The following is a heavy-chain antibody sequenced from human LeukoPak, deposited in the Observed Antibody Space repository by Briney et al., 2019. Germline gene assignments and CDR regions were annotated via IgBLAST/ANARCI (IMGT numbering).Heavy chain of an antibody. Sequence: PGGSLRLSCAASGFTVSSYYMSWARQAPGKGLEWVSVIYSGGSTYYADSVKGRFTISRDNSKNTLYLQMNSLRVEDTAVYYCSRGGNQYYFDYWGQGTLVTVSS. CDR3: SRGGNQYYFDY. CDR2: IYSGGST. J-gene: IGHJ4*02. CDR1: GFTVSSYY. V-gene: IGHV3-66*01. D-gene: IGHD3-10*01.